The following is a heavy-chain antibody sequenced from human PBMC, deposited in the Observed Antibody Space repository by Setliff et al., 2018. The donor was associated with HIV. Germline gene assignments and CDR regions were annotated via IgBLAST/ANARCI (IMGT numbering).Heavy chain of an antibody. CDR1: GGSISSGGYY. Sequence: PSETLSLTCTVSGGSISSGGYYWSWIRQHPGKGLEWIGYIYYSGSTYYNPSLKSRVTISIDTSKNQFSLRLTSVTAADTAVYYCARHGDYNFWSGYYFDFWGQGTLVTVSS. D-gene: IGHD3-3*01. CDR2: IYYSGST. J-gene: IGHJ4*02. V-gene: IGHV4-31*03. CDR3: ARHGDYNFWSGYYFDF.